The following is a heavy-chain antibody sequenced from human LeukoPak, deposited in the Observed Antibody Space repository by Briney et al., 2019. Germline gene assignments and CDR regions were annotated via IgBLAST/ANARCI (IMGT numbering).Heavy chain of an antibody. CDR1: GFTFSSYG. V-gene: IGHV3-23*01. CDR2: ISGSGGST. D-gene: IGHD3-16*01. J-gene: IGHJ6*02. CDR3: AKDGAGDFSRYGMDV. Sequence: GGSLRLPCAASGFTFSSYGMPWVPQAPGEGVEGVSVISGSGGSTYYADSVKGRFTISRDNSKNTLYLQMNSLRAEDTAVYYCAKDGAGDFSRYGMDVWGQGTTVTVSS.